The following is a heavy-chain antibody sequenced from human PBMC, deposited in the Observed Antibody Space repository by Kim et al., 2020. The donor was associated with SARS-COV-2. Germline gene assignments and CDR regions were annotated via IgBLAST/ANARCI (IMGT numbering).Heavy chain of an antibody. D-gene: IGHD6-13*01. CDR2: YSGSP. Sequence: SETLSLTCTVSGGSISSTSYYWTWIRQHPGKGLEWIGYYSGSPSYNPSLRSRVTISVDKSKNHFSLELNSVTAADTAIYYCARVPGSWYVDYWGLGTLVTVSS. CDR3: ARVPGSWYVDY. V-gene: IGHV4-31*03. CDR1: GGSISSTSYY. J-gene: IGHJ4*02.